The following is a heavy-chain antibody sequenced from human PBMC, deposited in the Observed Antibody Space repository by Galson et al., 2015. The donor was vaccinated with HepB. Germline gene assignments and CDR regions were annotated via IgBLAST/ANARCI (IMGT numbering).Heavy chain of an antibody. V-gene: IGHV3-66*01. J-gene: IGHJ4*02. CDR2: ISSGGST. CDR3: AREAHYYGSGSAIYFDY. Sequence: SLRLSCAGSGFTVSSNYMSWVRQAPGKGLEWVSVISSGGSTYYADSVKGRFTISRDNSKNTLYHQMNSLRAEDTAVYYCAREAHYYGSGSAIYFDYWGQGTLVTVSS. CDR1: GFTVSSNY. D-gene: IGHD3-10*01.